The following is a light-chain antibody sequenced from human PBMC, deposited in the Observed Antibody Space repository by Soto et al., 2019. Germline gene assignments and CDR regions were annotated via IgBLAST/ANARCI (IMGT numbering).Light chain of an antibody. V-gene: IGKV1-5*03. CDR2: KAS. Sequence: DIQMTQSPSTLSASVGDRVTITCRASQSISVWLAWYQHKPGRAPKLLIYKASSLESGAPSRFSGSGSGTEFTLTISSLQPDDFATYYCQQYNTYSRTFGPGTKVDIK. CDR1: QSISVW. J-gene: IGKJ3*01. CDR3: QQYNTYSRT.